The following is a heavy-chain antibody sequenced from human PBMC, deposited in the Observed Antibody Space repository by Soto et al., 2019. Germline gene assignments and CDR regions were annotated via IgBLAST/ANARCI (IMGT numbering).Heavy chain of an antibody. D-gene: IGHD6-25*01. Sequence: SVKVSCKASGGTFSSYAISWVRQAPGQGLEWMGGIIPIFGTANYAQKFQGRVTITADESTSTAYMELSSLRSEDTAVYYCARGVXXLLMXEEAYNWFDPWGQGTLVTVSS. V-gene: IGHV1-69*13. CDR3: ARGVXXLLMXEEAYNWFDP. CDR2: IIPIFGTA. J-gene: IGHJ5*02. CDR1: GGTFSSYA.